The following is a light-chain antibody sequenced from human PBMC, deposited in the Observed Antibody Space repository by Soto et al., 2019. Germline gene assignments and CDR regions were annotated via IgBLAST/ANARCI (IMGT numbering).Light chain of an antibody. CDR1: QSVSSSY. V-gene: IGKV3-20*01. CDR2: GAS. Sequence: EIVLTQSPGTLSLSPGERATLSCRASQSVSSSYLAWYQQKPGQAPRLLIYGASSRATGIPDRFSGSGSGTDFTLTISRLEPEDFAVYYCQQYGSSPPITFCQGTLLEIK. J-gene: IGKJ5*01. CDR3: QQYGSSPPIT.